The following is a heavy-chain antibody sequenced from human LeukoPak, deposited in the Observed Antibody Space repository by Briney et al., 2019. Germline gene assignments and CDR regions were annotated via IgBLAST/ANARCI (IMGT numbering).Heavy chain of an antibody. V-gene: IGHV3-7*01. J-gene: IGHJ4*02. D-gene: IGHD5-18*01. Sequence: PGGSLRLSCAASGFTFSSYWMSWVRQAPGKGLEWVANIKQDGSEKYYVDSVKGRFTISRDNAKNSLYLQMNSLRAEDTAVYYCARVRGAIVPYFDYWGQGTLVTVSS. CDR1: GFTFSSYW. CDR2: IKQDGSEK. CDR3: ARVRGAIVPYFDY.